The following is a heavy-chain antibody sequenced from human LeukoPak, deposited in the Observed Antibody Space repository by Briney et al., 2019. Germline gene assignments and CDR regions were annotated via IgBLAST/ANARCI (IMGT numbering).Heavy chain of an antibody. CDR3: ARGGGNRHFDS. CDR2: IHTTGST. CDR1: VGFTTYDY. J-gene: IGHJ4*02. D-gene: IGHD2-15*01. Sequence: PSETLSLTCSVSVGFTTYDYWNWIRQPAGKAPEWIGRIHTTGSTNYNPSLKSQLTMTLDKSKKQFSLKVTSMTAADTALYYCARGGGNRHFDSWGQGILVTVSS. V-gene: IGHV4-4*07.